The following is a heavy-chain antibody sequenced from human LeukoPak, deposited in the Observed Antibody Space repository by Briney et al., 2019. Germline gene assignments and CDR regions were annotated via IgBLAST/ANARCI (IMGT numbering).Heavy chain of an antibody. V-gene: IGHV1-2*06. CDR3: ARVGDGLNDAFDI. CDR2: INPNSGGT. D-gene: IGHD5-24*01. CDR1: GYTFTGYY. Sequence: EALVKVSCKASGYTFTGYYMNWVRQAPGQGLEWMGRINPNSGGTNYAQKFQGRVTMTRDTSISTAYMELNRLRSDDTAVYYCARVGDGLNDAFDIWGQGTMVTVSS. J-gene: IGHJ3*02.